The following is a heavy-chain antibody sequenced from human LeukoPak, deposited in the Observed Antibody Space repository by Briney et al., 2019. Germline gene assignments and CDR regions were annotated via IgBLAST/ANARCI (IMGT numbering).Heavy chain of an antibody. V-gene: IGHV1-2*02. Sequence: GASVKDSCKPSGYTFTGYYMHWVRQAPGQGLEWMGWINPNSGGTNYAQKFQGRVTMTRDTSISTAYMELSRLRSDDTAVYYCAREEGYCSSTSCSAPFDYWGQGALVTVSS. CDR2: INPNSGGT. CDR1: GYTFTGYY. J-gene: IGHJ4*02. D-gene: IGHD2-2*01. CDR3: AREEGYCSSTSCSAPFDY.